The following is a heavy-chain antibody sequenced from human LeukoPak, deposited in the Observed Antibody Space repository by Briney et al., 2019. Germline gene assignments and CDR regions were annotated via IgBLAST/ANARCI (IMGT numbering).Heavy chain of an antibody. J-gene: IGHJ4*02. D-gene: IGHD6-13*01. V-gene: IGHV4-59*12. Sequence: SETLSLTCTVSGGSISSYYWSWIRQPPGKGLEWIGYIYYSGSTNYNPSLKSRVTISVDKSKNQFSLKLSSVTAADTAVYYCARSIAAAGRGGAPGYWGQGTLVTVSS. CDR2: IYYSGST. CDR3: ARSIAAAGRGGAPGY. CDR1: GGSISSYY.